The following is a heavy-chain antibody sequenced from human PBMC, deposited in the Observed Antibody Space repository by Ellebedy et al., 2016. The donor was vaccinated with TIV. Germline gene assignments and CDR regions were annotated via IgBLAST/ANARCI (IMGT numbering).Heavy chain of an antibody. V-gene: IGHV3-23*01. J-gene: IGHJ4*02. CDR2: ISGSGVTT. CDR3: AKGSSGHYGRLDY. Sequence: GGSLRLSXPAPGSTFSTFAMSWVRQAPGNGLEWDSAISGSGVTTYYAGSMKGRFTISRGNSQNTLYLQMNSLRAEDTAVYYCAKGSSGHYGRLDYWGQGALVTVSS. CDR1: GSTFSTFA. D-gene: IGHD3-22*01.